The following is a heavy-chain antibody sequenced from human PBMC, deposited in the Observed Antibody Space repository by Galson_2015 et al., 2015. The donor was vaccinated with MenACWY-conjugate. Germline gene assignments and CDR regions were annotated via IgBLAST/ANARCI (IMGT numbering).Heavy chain of an antibody. CDR2: INPSGGST. J-gene: IGHJ4*02. CDR1: GYTFTSYY. CDR3: ARDGGWDYYDSSGYYYPTGSYFDY. D-gene: IGHD3-22*01. Sequence: ASGYTFTSYYMHWVRQAPGQGLEWMGIINPSGGSTSYAQKFQGRVTMTRDTSTSTVYMELSSLRSEDTAVYYCARDGGWDYYDSSGYYYPTGSYFDYWGQGTLVTVSS. V-gene: IGHV1-46*01.